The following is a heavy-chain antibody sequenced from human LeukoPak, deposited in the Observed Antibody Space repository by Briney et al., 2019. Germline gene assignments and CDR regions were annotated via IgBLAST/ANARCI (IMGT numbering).Heavy chain of an antibody. CDR1: GYTFTSYD. V-gene: IGHV1-8*01. D-gene: IGHD3-3*01. Sequence: ASVKVSCKASGYTFTSYDINWVRQATGQGLEWMGWMNPNSGNTGYAQKFQGRVTMTRNTSISTAYMELSSLRSEDTAVYYCARVPLGVTIFGVVTTHYYHYYGMDVWGQGTTVTVSS. CDR2: MNPNSGNT. CDR3: ARVPLGVTIFGVVTTHYYHYYGMDV. J-gene: IGHJ6*02.